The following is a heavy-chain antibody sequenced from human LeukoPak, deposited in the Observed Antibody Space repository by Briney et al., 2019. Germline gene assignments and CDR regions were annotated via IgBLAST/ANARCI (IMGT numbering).Heavy chain of an antibody. D-gene: IGHD6-19*01. J-gene: IGHJ4*02. CDR1: GFTFSSYG. Sequence: GGSLRLSCAASGFTFSSYGMSWVRQAPGKGLEWVSAISGSGGSTYYADSVKGRFTISRDNAKNPLYLQMNSLRAEDTAVYYCARDPYSSGSFDYWGQGTLVTVSS. V-gene: IGHV3-23*01. CDR3: ARDPYSSGSFDY. CDR2: ISGSGGST.